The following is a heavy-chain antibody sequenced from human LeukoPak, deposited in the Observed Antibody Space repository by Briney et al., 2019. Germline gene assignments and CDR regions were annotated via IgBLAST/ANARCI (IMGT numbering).Heavy chain of an antibody. J-gene: IGHJ6*03. CDR3: ARDGRQGIVGATGYYYYYYMDV. CDR2: INHSGST. V-gene: IGHV4-34*01. D-gene: IGHD1-26*01. Sequence: PSETLSLTCAVYGGSFSGYYWSWIRQPPGKGLEWIGEINHSGSTNYNPSLKSRVTISVDTSKNQFSLKLSSVTAADTAVYYRARDGRQGIVGATGYYYYYYMDVWGKGTTVTISS. CDR1: GGSFSGYY.